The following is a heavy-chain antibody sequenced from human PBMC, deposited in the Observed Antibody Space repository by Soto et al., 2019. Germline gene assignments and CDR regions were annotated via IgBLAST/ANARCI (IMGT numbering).Heavy chain of an antibody. Sequence: QVQLVESGGGVVQPGRSLRLSCAASGFTFSSDGMHWVRQAPGKGLEWVAVISYDGSNKYYADSVKGRFTISRDNSKHTLYLQMYSLRAEDTAVYYCAKDKLAVAVAAPFDYWGQGTLVTVSS. J-gene: IGHJ4*02. CDR3: AKDKLAVAVAAPFDY. CDR1: GFTFSSDG. V-gene: IGHV3-30*18. D-gene: IGHD6-19*01. CDR2: ISYDGSNK.